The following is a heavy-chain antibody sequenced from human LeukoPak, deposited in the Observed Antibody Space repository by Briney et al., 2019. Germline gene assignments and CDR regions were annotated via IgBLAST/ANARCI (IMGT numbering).Heavy chain of an antibody. Sequence: GGSLRLSCAASGFTFSSYWMHWVRQVPGKGLVWVSRITTDGSSTNYADSVKGRFTISRDNAKNTLYLQMNSLRDEDTAVYYCARDLTGNVRDYWGQGTPVSVSS. V-gene: IGHV3-74*01. CDR3: ARDLTGNVRDY. J-gene: IGHJ4*02. CDR2: ITTDGSST. CDR1: GFTFSSYW. D-gene: IGHD3-9*01.